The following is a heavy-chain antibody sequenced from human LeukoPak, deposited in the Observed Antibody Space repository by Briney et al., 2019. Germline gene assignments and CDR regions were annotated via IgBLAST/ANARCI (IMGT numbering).Heavy chain of an antibody. D-gene: IGHD3-22*01. CDR3: ARGGSDSRVYFVYYFDY. CDR1: GFTFRRYS. V-gene: IGHV3-48*04. J-gene: IGHJ4*02. Sequence: GGCLRLSCAASGFTFRRYSMNWVRQAPGKGREGGSYISSSGSTRKYADSLKCRFTISSDNAKNSLHLQIKSLRAEDTAVYYCARGGSDSRVYFVYYFDYWGQGTLVTVSS. CDR2: ISSSGSTR.